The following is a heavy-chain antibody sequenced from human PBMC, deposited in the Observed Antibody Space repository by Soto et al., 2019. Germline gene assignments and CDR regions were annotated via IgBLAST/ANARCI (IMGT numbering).Heavy chain of an antibody. CDR3: ARHPKGFPNWIDH. D-gene: IGHD2-15*01. V-gene: IGHV4-39*01. Sequence: SETLSLTCTVSGGSTSSSTYSWGWIRQPPGKGLEWIGSIYNSGVDYNPSLKSRVTISVDTSKTQFSLRLTSVTAADTALYYCARHPKGFPNWIDHWGQGILVTVSS. CDR2: IYNSGV. J-gene: IGHJ5*02. CDR1: GGSTSSSTYS.